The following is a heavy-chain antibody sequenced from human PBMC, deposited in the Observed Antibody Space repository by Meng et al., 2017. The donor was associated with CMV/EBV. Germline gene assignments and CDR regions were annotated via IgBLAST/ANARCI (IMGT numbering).Heavy chain of an antibody. CDR3: VRDHNWGPDY. D-gene: IGHD1-1*01. CDR1: GYRFSDHY. J-gene: IGHJ4*02. V-gene: IGHV1-2*02. CDR2: IYPNGGGT. Sequence: ERLVQPGAEVKSPGALVKVSCQTSGYRFSDHYMHWVRQAPGQGLEWMGWIYPNGGGTHYAQKFQDRVTMTRDTSISTVYMELSRLTSDDTAVYYCVRDHNWGPDYWGQGTLVTVSS.